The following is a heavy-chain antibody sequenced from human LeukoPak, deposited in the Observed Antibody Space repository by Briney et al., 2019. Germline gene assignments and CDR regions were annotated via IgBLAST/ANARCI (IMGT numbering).Heavy chain of an antibody. Sequence: GGSLRLSCTAAGFTFGDYAMTWVRQAPGKGLEWVGFIRGKTYGGTTEYAASVKGRFTISRDDSKSIAYLQMNSLKTEDTAVYYCTRTFGVVNNSDYWGQGTLVTVSS. V-gene: IGHV3-49*04. J-gene: IGHJ4*02. CDR1: GFTFGDYA. CDR3: TRTFGVVNNSDY. CDR2: IRGKTYGGTT. D-gene: IGHD3-3*01.